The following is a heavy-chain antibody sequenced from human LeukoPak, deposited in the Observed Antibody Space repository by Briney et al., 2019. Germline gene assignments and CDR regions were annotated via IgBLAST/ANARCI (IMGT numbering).Heavy chain of an antibody. Sequence: VASVKVSCKASGYTFTSYGISWVRQAPGQGLEWMGWISAYNGNTNYAQKLQGRVTMTTDTSTSTAYMELRSLRSDDTAVYYCARGPFFHYYGSGRDWYFDLWGRGTLVTVSS. V-gene: IGHV1-18*01. D-gene: IGHD3-10*01. CDR3: ARGPFFHYYGSGRDWYFDL. CDR1: GYTFTSYG. CDR2: ISAYNGNT. J-gene: IGHJ2*01.